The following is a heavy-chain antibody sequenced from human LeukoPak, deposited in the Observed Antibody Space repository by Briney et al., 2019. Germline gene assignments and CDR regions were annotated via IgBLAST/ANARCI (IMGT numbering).Heavy chain of an antibody. CDR3: ARDTSGFLEILGDAFDM. Sequence: PGGSLRLSCAASGFTFSSYAMRWVRQAPGKGLEYVSAISSNGGSTYYANSVKGRFTISRDNSKNTLYLQMNSLRAEDTAVYFCARDTSGFLEILGDAFDMWGQGTVVTVSS. J-gene: IGHJ3*02. CDR1: GFTFSSYA. D-gene: IGHD3-3*01. CDR2: ISSNGGST. V-gene: IGHV3-64*01.